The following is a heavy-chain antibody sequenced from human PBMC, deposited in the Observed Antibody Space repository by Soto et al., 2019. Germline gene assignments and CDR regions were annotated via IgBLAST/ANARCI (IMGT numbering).Heavy chain of an antibody. J-gene: IGHJ4*02. CDR3: ARDGGAY. D-gene: IGHD3-16*01. CDR2: MSYDGSNK. CDR1: GFTFSSYA. Sequence: QVQLVESGGGVVQPGRSLRLSCAASGFTFSSYAMHWVRRAPGKGLEWMAVMSYDGSNKYYADSVKGRFTISRDNSKNTLCLQMNSLSPGDTALYYCARDGGAYWGQGTLVIVSS. V-gene: IGHV3-30-3*01.